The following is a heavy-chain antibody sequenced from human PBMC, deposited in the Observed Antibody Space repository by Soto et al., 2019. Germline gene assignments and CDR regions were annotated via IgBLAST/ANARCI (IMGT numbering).Heavy chain of an antibody. CDR1: GFTFSSYA. CDR2: ISGSGGST. CDR3: AKDRTAVAGKAGFDY. J-gene: IGHJ4*02. Sequence: PGGSLRLSCAASGFTFSSYAMSWVRQATGKGLEWVSAISGSGGSTYYADSVKGRFTISRDNSKNTLYLQMNSLRAEDTAVYYCAKDRTAVAGKAGFDYWGQGTRVTVSS. D-gene: IGHD6-19*01. V-gene: IGHV3-23*01.